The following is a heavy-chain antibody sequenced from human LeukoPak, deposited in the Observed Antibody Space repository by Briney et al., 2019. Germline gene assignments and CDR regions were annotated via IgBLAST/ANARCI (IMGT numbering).Heavy chain of an antibody. CDR1: GFTLDDYA. J-gene: IGHJ4*02. CDR2: ISWNSGSI. V-gene: IGHV3-9*01. Sequence: GRSLRLSCAASGFTLDDYAMHWVRQAPGKGLEWVSGISWNSGSIGYADSVKGRFTISRDNAKNSLYLQMNSLRAEDTALYYCAKGLPATAFLDSGFDYWGQGTLVTVSS. CDR3: AKGLPATAFLDSGFDY. D-gene: IGHD2-21*02.